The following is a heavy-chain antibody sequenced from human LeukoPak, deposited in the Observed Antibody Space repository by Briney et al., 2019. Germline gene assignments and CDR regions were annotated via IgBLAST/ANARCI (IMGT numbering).Heavy chain of an antibody. CDR1: GFTFNSYA. CDR2: ISYDGSNK. CDR3: ARDLGYYYDSSGSYYYYGMDV. J-gene: IGHJ6*02. V-gene: IGHV3-30-3*01. Sequence: PGGSLRLSCAASGFTFNSYAMHWVRQAPGKGLEWVAVISYDGSNKYYADSVKGRFTISRDNSKNTLYLQMNSLRAEDTAVYYCARDLGYYYDSSGSYYYYGMDVWGQGTTVTVSS. D-gene: IGHD3-22*01.